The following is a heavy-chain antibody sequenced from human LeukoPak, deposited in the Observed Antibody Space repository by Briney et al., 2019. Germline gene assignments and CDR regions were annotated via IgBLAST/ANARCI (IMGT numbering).Heavy chain of an antibody. CDR1: GFTFSSYG. Sequence: GGSLRLSCAASGFTFSSYGMHWVRQAPGKGLEWVAVIWYDGSNKYYADSVKGRFTISRDNSKNTLYLQMNSLRAEDTAVYYCARENYYYYGMDVWGQGTTVTVS. V-gene: IGHV3-33*01. CDR2: IWYDGSNK. J-gene: IGHJ6*02. CDR3: ARENYYYYGMDV.